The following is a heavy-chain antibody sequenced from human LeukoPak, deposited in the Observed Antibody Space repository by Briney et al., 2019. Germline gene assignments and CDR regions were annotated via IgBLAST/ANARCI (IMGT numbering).Heavy chain of an antibody. CDR3: ARPAMPYYAFWSDSYLDV. CDR1: GYTFSTYV. CDR2: ISTYNGNT. V-gene: IGHV1-18*01. J-gene: IGHJ6*03. D-gene: IGHD3-3*01. Sequence: ASVKVSCKASGYTFSTYVITWVRQAPGQGLEWLGWISTYNGNTNYTQKLQGRITMTTDTSTSTAYMELRSLRSDDTAVYYCARPAMPYYAFWSDSYLDVWGKGTTVTVSS.